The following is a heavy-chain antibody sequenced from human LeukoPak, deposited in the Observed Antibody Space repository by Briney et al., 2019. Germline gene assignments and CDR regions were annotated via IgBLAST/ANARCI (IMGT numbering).Heavy chain of an antibody. CDR3: VEEGGSVAGRFDH. CDR2: IQYDGISK. V-gene: IGHV3-30*02. J-gene: IGHJ4*02. Sequence: GGSLRLSCAASGLTFSNYAMHWVRQAPGKGLEWVTFIQYDGISKYYADSVKGRFTISRDNSNNKLDLQMNSLRPEGTTVYDCVEEGGSVAGRFDHWGQGNMVTVSS. CDR1: GLTFSNYA. D-gene: IGHD6-19*01.